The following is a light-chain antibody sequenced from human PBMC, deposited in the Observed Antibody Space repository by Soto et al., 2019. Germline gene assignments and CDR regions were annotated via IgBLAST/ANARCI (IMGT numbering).Light chain of an antibody. J-gene: IGLJ1*01. V-gene: IGLV2-8*01. CDR1: SSDVGAYNY. CDR2: EVS. Sequence: QSALTQPPSASGSPGQSVTISCTGTSSDVGAYNYVSWYQQHPGKAPKLMIYEVSKRPSGVPDRFSGSKSGNTASLTVSGLQAEDEAAYYCSSHAGSNNYVSGTGTKVT. CDR3: SSHAGSNNYV.